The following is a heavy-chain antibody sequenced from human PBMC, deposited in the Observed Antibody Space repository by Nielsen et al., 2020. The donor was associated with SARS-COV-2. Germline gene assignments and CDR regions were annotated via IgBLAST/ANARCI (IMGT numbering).Heavy chain of an antibody. CDR1: GFTFSDYY. CDR2: ISSSSSYT. Sequence: GESLKISCAASGFTFSDYYMSWIRQAPGKGLEWVSYISSSSSYTNYADSVKGRFTISRDNAKNSLYLQMNSLRAEDTAVYYCARAPYGSGSHIPNWGQGTLVTVSS. CDR3: ARAPYGSGSHIPN. V-gene: IGHV3-11*06. D-gene: IGHD3-10*01. J-gene: IGHJ4*02.